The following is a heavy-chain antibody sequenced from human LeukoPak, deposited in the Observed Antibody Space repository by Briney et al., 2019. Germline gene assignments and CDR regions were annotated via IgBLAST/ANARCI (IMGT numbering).Heavy chain of an antibody. D-gene: IGHD3-9*01. Sequence: ASVKVSCKASGDIFTSYYMHWVRQAPGEGLEWMGIINPSGGSTSYAQKFQGRVTMTRDTSTSTVYMELRSLRFDDTAIYYCAKDWHILTGRNCFDPWGQGTLVTVSS. J-gene: IGHJ5*02. CDR1: GDIFTSYY. CDR2: INPSGGST. V-gene: IGHV1-46*01. CDR3: AKDWHILTGRNCFDP.